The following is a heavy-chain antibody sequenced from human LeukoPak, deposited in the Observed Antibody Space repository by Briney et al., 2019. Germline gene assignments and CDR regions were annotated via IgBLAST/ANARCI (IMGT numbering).Heavy chain of an antibody. V-gene: IGHV3-74*01. CDR1: GLTFSNYW. CDR2: ISNDGTST. J-gene: IGHJ4*02. Sequence: GGSLRLSCAVSGLTFSNYWMHWVRQAPGKGLVWVSRISNDGTSTSYADSVKGRFTISRDNAKNTLYLQMNSLRGEDTAVYYYARISTGVLDYWGQGTLVTVSS. CDR3: ARISTGVLDY. D-gene: IGHD7-27*01.